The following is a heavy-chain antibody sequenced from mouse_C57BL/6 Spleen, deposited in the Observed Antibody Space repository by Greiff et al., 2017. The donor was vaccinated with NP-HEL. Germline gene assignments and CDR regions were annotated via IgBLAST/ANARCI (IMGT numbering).Heavy chain of an antibody. CDR2: IYPGDGDT. Sequence: QVQLKQSGPELVKPGASVKISCKASGYAFSSSWMNWVKQRPGKGLEWIGRIYPGDGDTNYNGKFKGKATLTADKSSSTAYMQLSSLTSEDSAVYFCARRDGYLYYFDYWGQGTTLTVSS. J-gene: IGHJ2*01. V-gene: IGHV1-82*01. CDR1: GYAFSSSW. CDR3: ARRDGYLYYFDY. D-gene: IGHD2-3*01.